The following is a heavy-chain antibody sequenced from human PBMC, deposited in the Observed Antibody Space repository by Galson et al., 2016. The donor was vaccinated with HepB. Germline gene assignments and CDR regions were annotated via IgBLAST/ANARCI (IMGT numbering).Heavy chain of an antibody. CDR3: AAMKMTGNYYYGLNV. CDR1: GVSIRSNNW. Sequence: SETLSLTCAVSGVSIRSNNWWTWVRQSPGKGLEWIGEILHGGGANYNPSLKSRVTFSVDKSNNQFSLLLTSVTAADTAVYHCAAMKMTGNYYYGLNVRGQGTTVIVSS. D-gene: IGHD3-10*01. CDR2: ILHGGGA. J-gene: IGHJ6*02. V-gene: IGHV4-4*02.